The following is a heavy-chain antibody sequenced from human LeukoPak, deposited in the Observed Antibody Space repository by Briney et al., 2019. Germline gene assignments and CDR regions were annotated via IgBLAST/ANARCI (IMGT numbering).Heavy chain of an antibody. CDR2: ISSSSSTI. V-gene: IGHV3-48*01. J-gene: IGHJ4*02. CDR3: AKTYSSSSPVDFDY. Sequence: GGSLRLSCAASGFTFSSYSMNWVRQAPGKGLEWVSYISSSSSTIYYADSVKGRFTISRDNSKNTLYLQMNSLRAEDTAVYYCAKTYSSSSPVDFDYWGQGTLVTVSS. CDR1: GFTFSSYS. D-gene: IGHD6-13*01.